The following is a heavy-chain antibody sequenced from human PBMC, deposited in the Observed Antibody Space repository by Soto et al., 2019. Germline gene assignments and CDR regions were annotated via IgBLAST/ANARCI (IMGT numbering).Heavy chain of an antibody. Sequence: QVQLVESGGGVVQPGRSLRLSCAASGFTFSSYAMHWVRQAPGKGLEWVAVISYDGSNKYYADSVKGRVTISRDNSKNTLYLQMNSLRAEDTAVYYCARDPMGRYYGSGSYYFDYWGQGTLVNVSS. J-gene: IGHJ4*02. CDR2: ISYDGSNK. CDR3: ARDPMGRYYGSGSYYFDY. CDR1: GFTFSSYA. V-gene: IGHV3-30-3*01. D-gene: IGHD3-10*01.